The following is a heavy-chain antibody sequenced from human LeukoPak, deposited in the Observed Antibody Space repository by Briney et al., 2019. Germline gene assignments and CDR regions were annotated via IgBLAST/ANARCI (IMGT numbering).Heavy chain of an antibody. Sequence: GGSLRLSCAASGFTFSRYAMSWVRQAPGKGLEWVSAISGGGDNTYYADSVRGRFTISRDNSKNTLFLQMNSLRAEDTAVYYCARRSTVTRDFDIWGQGTMVTVSS. CDR1: GFTFSRYA. CDR2: ISGGGDNT. D-gene: IGHD4-17*01. V-gene: IGHV3-23*01. J-gene: IGHJ3*02. CDR3: ARRSTVTRDFDI.